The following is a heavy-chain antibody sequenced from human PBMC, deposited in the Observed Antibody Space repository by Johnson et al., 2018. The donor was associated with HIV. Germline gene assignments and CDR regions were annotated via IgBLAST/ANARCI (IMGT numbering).Heavy chain of an antibody. Sequence: VQLVESGGGVVQPGRSLRLSCAASGFTFSSNHMSWVRQAPGKGLEWVSVIYSGGSTYYADSVKGRFTISIDNSKNTLFLQMNSLRAEDTAVYYCTTTLFQYYDILTDKAAFDIWGQGTMVTVSS. CDR1: GFTFSSNH. D-gene: IGHD3-9*01. J-gene: IGHJ3*02. V-gene: IGHV3-66*01. CDR3: TTTLFQYYDILTDKAAFDI. CDR2: IYSGGST.